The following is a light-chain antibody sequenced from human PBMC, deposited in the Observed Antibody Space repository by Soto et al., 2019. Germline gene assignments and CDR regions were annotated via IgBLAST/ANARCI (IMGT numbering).Light chain of an antibody. CDR3: QNYNSAPLT. V-gene: IGKV3-20*01. J-gene: IGKJ4*01. CDR2: GAS. CDR1: QSVSSSY. Sequence: EIVLTQSPGTLSLSPGERATLSCRASQSVSSSYLAWYQQKPGQAPRLLIYGASSRATGIPDRFSGSGSGTDFTLTISRLEPEDVATYYCQNYNSAPLTFGGGTKVEIK.